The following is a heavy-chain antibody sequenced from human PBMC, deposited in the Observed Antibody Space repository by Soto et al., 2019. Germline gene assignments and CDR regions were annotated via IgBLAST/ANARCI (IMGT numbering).Heavy chain of an antibody. CDR1: GYTFTSYG. D-gene: IGHD2-2*01. V-gene: IGHV1-18*04. CDR2: ISAYNGNT. J-gene: IGHJ4*02. Sequence: GASVKVSCKASGYTFTSYGISWVRQAPGQGLEWMGWISAYNGNTNYAQKLQGRVTMTTDTSTSTAYMELRSLRSDDTAVYSCARDGPRRYCSSTSCCIHFDYWGQGTLVTVSS. CDR3: ARDGPRRYCSSTSCCIHFDY.